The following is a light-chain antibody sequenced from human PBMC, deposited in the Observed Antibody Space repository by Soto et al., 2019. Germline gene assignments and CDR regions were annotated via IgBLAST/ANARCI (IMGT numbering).Light chain of an antibody. CDR1: QDIANY. Sequence: DIQMTQSPSSLSASLGDRVTIECRASQDIANYVAWFQQKPGKAPKTLIYGAANRQTGVPSKFSGSGSGTHFTLTISSLQPEDFATYYCQQYDSFPITFGPGTRL. J-gene: IGKJ5*01. CDR2: GAA. V-gene: IGKV1-16*02. CDR3: QQYDSFPIT.